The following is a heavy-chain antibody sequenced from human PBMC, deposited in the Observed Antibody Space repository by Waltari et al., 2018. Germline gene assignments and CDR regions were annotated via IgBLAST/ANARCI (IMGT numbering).Heavy chain of an antibody. J-gene: IGHJ3*02. CDR1: GGSISSYY. D-gene: IGHD6-13*01. V-gene: IGHV4-59*01. CDR3: ARKTAAGARAFDI. CDR2: IYYSGST. Sequence: QVQLQESGPGLVKPSETLSLTCTVSGGSISSYYWSWIRQPPGKGLEWIGYIYYSGSTNDNPSRKSRVTRSVDTSKNQFSLKLSSVTAADTAVYYCARKTAAGARAFDIWGQGTMVTVSS.